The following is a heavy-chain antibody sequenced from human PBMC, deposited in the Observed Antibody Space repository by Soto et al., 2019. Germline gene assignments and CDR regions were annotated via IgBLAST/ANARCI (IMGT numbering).Heavy chain of an antibody. CDR3: ARMTTVTTNRIDY. V-gene: IGHV4-59*01. D-gene: IGHD4-17*01. CDR1: GGSISTYY. CDR2: IHYSGKN. J-gene: IGHJ4*02. Sequence: SETLSLTCTVSGGSISTYYWSWIRQPPGKGLEWIGYIHYSGKNNYNPSLKSRVTISVDTSKNQFSLKLSSVTAADTAVYYCARMTTVTTNRIDYWGQGTLVTVSS.